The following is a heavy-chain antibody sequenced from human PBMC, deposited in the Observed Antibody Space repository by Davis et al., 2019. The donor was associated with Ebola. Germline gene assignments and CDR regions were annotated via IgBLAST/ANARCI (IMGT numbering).Heavy chain of an antibody. D-gene: IGHD2-15*01. V-gene: IGHV3-30*18. CDR1: GFTFSSYG. J-gene: IGHJ3*02. CDR2: ISYDGSNK. Sequence: GGSLRLSCAASGFTFSSYGMHWVRQAPGKGLEWVALISYDGSNKYYADSVKGRFTISRDNSKNTLYLQMNSLRAEDTAVYYCANSVGSRHCSGGSCYSLVYSAFDIWGQGTMVTVSS. CDR3: ANSVGSRHCSGGSCYSLVYSAFDI.